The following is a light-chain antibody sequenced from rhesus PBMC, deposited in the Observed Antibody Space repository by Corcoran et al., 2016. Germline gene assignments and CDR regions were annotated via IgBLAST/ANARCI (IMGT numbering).Light chain of an antibody. V-gene: IGKV1-21*01. CDR3: LKYNSSPWT. CDR1: QDISSW. CDR2: KAS. J-gene: IGKJ1*01. Sequence: DIQMTQSPSSLSASVGDKVTITCRVSQDISSWLAWYQQKPGKAPNLLIYKASSLQSGVPSRFSGGGSGTDCTLTISSLQPEDFATYYCLKYNSSPWTFGQGTKVEIK.